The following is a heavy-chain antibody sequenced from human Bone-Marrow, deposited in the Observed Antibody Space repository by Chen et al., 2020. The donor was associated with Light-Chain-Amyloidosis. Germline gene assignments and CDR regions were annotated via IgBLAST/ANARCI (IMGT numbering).Heavy chain of an antibody. CDR1: GGSISSSSYY. CDR2: IYYSGST. D-gene: IGHD2-15*01. Sequence: QLQLQESGPGLVKPSETLSLTCTVSGGSISSSSYYWGWIRQPPGKGLEWIGSIYYSGSTYYNPSLKSRVTISVDTSKNQFSLKLSSVTAADTAVYYCARVGAGYCSGGSCYSAFDYWGQGTLVTVSS. CDR3: ARVGAGYCSGGSCYSAFDY. J-gene: IGHJ4*02. V-gene: IGHV4-39*01.